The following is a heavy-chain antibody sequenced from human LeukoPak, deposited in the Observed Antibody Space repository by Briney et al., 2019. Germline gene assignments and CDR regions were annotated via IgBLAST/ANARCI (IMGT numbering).Heavy chain of an antibody. V-gene: IGHV3-64*01. CDR3: ARDGEVLRYFDWIPNYHDYYYYMDV. CDR1: GFTFSSYA. Sequence: GGSLRLSCAASGFTFSSYAMHWVRQAPGKGLEYVSAISSNGGSTYYANSVKGRFTISRDNSKNTLYLQMGSLRAEDMAVYYCARDGEVLRYFDWIPNYHDYYYYMDVWGKGTTVTVSS. D-gene: IGHD3-9*01. CDR2: ISSNGGST. J-gene: IGHJ6*03.